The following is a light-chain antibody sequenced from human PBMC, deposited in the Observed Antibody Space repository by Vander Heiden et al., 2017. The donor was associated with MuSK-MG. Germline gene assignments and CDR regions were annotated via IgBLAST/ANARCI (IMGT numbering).Light chain of an antibody. J-gene: IGLJ2*01. CDR3: AAWDDSLSGVV. V-gene: IGLV1-47*01. Sequence: QSVLTHSPSASGTPGQGVTISCSGSSSNIGSNYVYWYQQLPGTAPKLLIYRNNQRPSGVPDRFSGSKSGTSPSLAISGLRSEDEADYYCAAWDDSLSGVVFGGGTKLTRP. CDR2: RNN. CDR1: SSNIGSNY.